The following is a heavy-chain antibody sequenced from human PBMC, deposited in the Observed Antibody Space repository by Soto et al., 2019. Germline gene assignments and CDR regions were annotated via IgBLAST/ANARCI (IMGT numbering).Heavy chain of an antibody. D-gene: IGHD6-19*01. J-gene: IGHJ5*02. Sequence: PSETLCLTCPVAGGSISSYCWSWLRQPPGKGLEWIGYIYYSGSTNYNPSLKSRVTISVDTSKNQFSLKLSSVTAADTAVYYCARHLSSGDDNWFDPWGQGTLVTVSS. V-gene: IGHV4-59*08. CDR2: IYYSGST. CDR1: GGSISSYC. CDR3: ARHLSSGDDNWFDP.